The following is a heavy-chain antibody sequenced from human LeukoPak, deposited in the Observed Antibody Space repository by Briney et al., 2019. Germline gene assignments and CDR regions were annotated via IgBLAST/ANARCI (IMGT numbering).Heavy chain of an antibody. J-gene: IGHJ4*02. V-gene: IGHV1-2*02. CDR1: GYTFTGYY. CDR2: INPNSGGT. CDR3: AREGYYDSSGYRDY. D-gene: IGHD3-22*01. Sequence: ASVKVSCKASGYTFTGYYMHWVRQAPGQGLEWMGWINPNSGGTNYAQKFQGRVTMTRDTSISTAYMELSRLRSDDAAVYYCAREGYYDSSGYRDYWGQGTLVTVSS.